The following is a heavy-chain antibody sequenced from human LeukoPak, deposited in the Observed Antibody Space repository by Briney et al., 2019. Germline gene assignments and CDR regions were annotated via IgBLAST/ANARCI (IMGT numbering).Heavy chain of an antibody. CDR2: XKQDGSEK. Sequence: ASGFTFSSXXXXWXRXXPXEXXXXXXXXKQDGSEKYYVDSVKGRFTISRDNAKNSLYLQMSSLRAEDTAVYYCARVLTIFGVVQGAFDIWGQGTMVTVSS. CDR1: GFTFSSXX. V-gene: IGHV3-7*01. CDR3: ARVLTIFGVVQGAFDI. D-gene: IGHD3-3*01. J-gene: IGHJ3*02.